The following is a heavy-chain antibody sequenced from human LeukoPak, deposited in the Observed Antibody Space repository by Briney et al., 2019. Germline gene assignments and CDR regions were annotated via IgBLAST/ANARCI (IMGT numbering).Heavy chain of an antibody. D-gene: IGHD4-23*01. CDR1: GYIFTSYV. CDR2: INAGNGNT. J-gene: IGHJ6*03. CDR3: ARAPTTVVKGDYYYMDV. V-gene: IGHV1-3*01. Sequence: GASVKVSCKASGYIFTSYVMHWVRQAPGQRLEWMGWINAGNGNTKYSQKFQGRVTITRDTSASTTYMDLYSLRSEDTAVYYCARAPTTVVKGDYYYMDVWGKGTTVTVSS.